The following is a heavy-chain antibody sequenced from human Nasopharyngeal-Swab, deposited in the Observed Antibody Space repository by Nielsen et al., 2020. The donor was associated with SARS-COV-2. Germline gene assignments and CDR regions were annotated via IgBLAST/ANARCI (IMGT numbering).Heavy chain of an antibody. CDR3: TTDFYFDY. J-gene: IGHJ4*02. CDR1: GSTFTKVW. Sequence: GGSLRLSCAVSGSTFTKVWMTWGRQAPGQGLGWVARFRSKRDGETRDYAAPVQGRFTISRDDSKNTAFLQMDSLKTEDTALYYCTTDFYFDYWGQGTLVTVSS. CDR2: FRSKRDGETR. V-gene: IGHV3-15*01.